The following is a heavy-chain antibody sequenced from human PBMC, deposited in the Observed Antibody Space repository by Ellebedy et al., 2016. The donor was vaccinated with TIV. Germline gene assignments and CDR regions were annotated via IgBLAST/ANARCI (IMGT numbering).Heavy chain of an antibody. CDR2: IYSGGST. D-gene: IGHD3-22*01. Sequence: GESLKISCAASGFTVSSNYMSWVRQAPGKGLEWVSVIYSGGSTYYADSVKGRFTISRDNSKNTLYLQMNSLRAEDTAVYYCAKDRDYYYDSSGYPDYWGQGTLVTVSS. J-gene: IGHJ4*02. V-gene: IGHV3-53*01. CDR1: GFTVSSNY. CDR3: AKDRDYYYDSSGYPDY.